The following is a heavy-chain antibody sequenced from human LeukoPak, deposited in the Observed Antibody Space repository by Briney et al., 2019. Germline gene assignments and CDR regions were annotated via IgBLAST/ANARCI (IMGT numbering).Heavy chain of an antibody. V-gene: IGHV3-30-3*01. Sequence: GRSLRLSCAASGFTFGGYAIHWVRQAPGKGLEWVALISYDGDIKYYADSVKSRFTISRDNSKNTLYLQMNGLRAEDTAVYYCARGQGEVAGSTSTFDIWGQGTMVTVSS. D-gene: IGHD6-19*01. CDR1: GFTFGGYA. CDR3: ARGQGEVAGSTSTFDI. CDR2: ISYDGDIK. J-gene: IGHJ3*02.